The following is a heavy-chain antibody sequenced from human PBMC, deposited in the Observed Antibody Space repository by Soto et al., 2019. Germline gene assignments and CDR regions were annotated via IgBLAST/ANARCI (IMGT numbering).Heavy chain of an antibody. Sequence: QVQLVQSGAELKKPGASMKISCKTSDYTFSTYGLSWVRQAPGQGLQWVGWISGYTGNTNYAQKFQDRVIMTTDTSTSTAYLELRSLRSDDTALYYCARQSGNGLFDSWGQGTLVTVSS. J-gene: IGHJ4*02. V-gene: IGHV1-18*01. CDR3: ARQSGNGLFDS. D-gene: IGHD2-8*01. CDR1: DYTFSTYG. CDR2: ISGYTGNT.